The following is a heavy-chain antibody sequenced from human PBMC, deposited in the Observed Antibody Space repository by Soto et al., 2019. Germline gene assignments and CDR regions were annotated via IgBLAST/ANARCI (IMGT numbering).Heavy chain of an antibody. CDR1: GFTFSSYA. D-gene: IGHD3-16*02. CDR3: AKSRVFIGAIVTLLDS. Sequence: EVQLLESGGGLVQPGGSLTLSCATSGFTFSSYAMVWVRQAAEKGLEWVASISNNGDTAYYADSVKGRFTISRGNSENTLYLQMNGLRADDTALYFCAKSRVFIGAIVTLLDSWGQGTQSLSPQ. CDR2: ISNNGDTA. J-gene: IGHJ4*02. V-gene: IGHV3-23*01.